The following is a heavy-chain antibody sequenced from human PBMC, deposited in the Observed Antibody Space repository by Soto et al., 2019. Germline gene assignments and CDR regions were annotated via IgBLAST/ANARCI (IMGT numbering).Heavy chain of an antibody. V-gene: IGHV4-31*03. CDR1: GGSISSGGYY. Sequence: PSETLSLTCTVSGGSISSGGYYWSWIRQHPGKGLEWIGYIYYSGSTYYNPSLKSRVTISVDTSKNQFSLKLSSVTAADTAVYYCARDRHGSGSYLGYYYYMDVWGKGTTVTVSS. D-gene: IGHD3-10*01. J-gene: IGHJ6*03. CDR2: IYYSGST. CDR3: ARDRHGSGSYLGYYYYMDV.